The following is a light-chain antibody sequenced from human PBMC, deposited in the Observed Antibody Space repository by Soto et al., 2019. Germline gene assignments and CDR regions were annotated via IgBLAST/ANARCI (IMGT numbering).Light chain of an antibody. Sequence: DIQMTQSPSSLSASVGDIVTLTCRASQRLFSFLNWYQQAPVRAPKLLISTAYKLQSGVPSRFIGSESGTEFTLTISSLQPEDFAIYFCQQTYSAPFTFGPGTKVDVK. V-gene: IGKV1-39*01. J-gene: IGKJ3*01. CDR1: QRLFSF. CDR2: TAY. CDR3: QQTYSAPFT.